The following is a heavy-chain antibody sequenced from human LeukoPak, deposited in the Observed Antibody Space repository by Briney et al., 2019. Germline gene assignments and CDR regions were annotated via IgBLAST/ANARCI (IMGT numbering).Heavy chain of an antibody. CDR2: INTDGSST. Sequence: GGSLRLSCAASGFTFSSYWMHWVRQAPGRGLVWVSRINTDGSSTTYADSVKGRFTISRDNAKNTLYLQMNSLRVEDTAVYYCARENYYDSSGYPTLYYYYGMDVWGQGTTVTVSS. V-gene: IGHV3-74*01. J-gene: IGHJ6*02. CDR1: GFTFSSYW. CDR3: ARENYYDSSGYPTLYYYYGMDV. D-gene: IGHD3-22*01.